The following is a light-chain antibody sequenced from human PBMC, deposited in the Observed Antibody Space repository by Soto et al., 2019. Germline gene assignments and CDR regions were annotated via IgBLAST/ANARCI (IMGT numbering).Light chain of an antibody. CDR2: EAS. Sequence: EILMTEYPATLSLSAGEIATLSCRASQSVNSRYIAWYQVKPGQAPRLLIYEASSRATGIPDRFSGGGSGTDFTLSISKVEPEDFAVYYCQQYGRPPRATFGQGTRLE. CDR3: QQYGRPPRAT. J-gene: IGKJ5*01. CDR1: QSVNSRY. V-gene: IGKV3-20*01.